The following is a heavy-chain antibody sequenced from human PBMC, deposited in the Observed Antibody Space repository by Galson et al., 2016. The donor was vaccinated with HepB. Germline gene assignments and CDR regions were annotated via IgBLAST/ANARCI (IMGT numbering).Heavy chain of an antibody. CDR1: GFTVSSNY. J-gene: IGHJ6*02. D-gene: IGHD5-12*01. V-gene: IGHV3-53*01. Sequence: SLRLSCAASGFTVSSNYMTWVRQAPGKGLEWVSVIYSGGSTFYADSVKGRFTISRDISKNTLYLQINSLRAEDTAVYYCARRHSGYDSRFSYYYYGMDVWGQGTTVTVSS. CDR3: ARRHSGYDSRFSYYYYGMDV. CDR2: IYSGGST.